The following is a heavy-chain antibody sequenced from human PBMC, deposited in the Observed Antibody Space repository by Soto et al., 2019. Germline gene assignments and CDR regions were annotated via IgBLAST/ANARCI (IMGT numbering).Heavy chain of an antibody. Sequence: KQSQTLSLTCAISGDSVSSNSAAWNWIRQSPSRGLEWLGRTYYRSKWYNDYAVSVKSRITINPDTSKNQFSLQLNSVTPEDTAVYYCARTQGGAAADPYYYYYMDVWGKGTTVTVSS. D-gene: IGHD6-13*01. J-gene: IGHJ6*03. CDR3: ARTQGGAAADPYYYYYMDV. CDR2: TYYRSKWYN. V-gene: IGHV6-1*01. CDR1: GDSVSSNSAA.